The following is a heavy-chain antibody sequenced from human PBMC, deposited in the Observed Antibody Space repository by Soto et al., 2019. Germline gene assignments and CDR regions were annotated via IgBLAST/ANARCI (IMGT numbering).Heavy chain of an antibody. V-gene: IGHV1-18*01. Sequence: QVQLVQSGAEVKKPGASVKVACRTSGYTFTGYAFSWVRQAPGQGLEWMGWISAYNGNTKYAQRFQDRLTMTTDTSTGTAYMELRSLRADDTAVYYCARFSTGYGDDGWSLGYWGQGTLVTVSS. CDR3: ARFSTGYGDDGWSLGY. CDR2: ISAYNGNT. J-gene: IGHJ4*02. CDR1: GYTFTGYA. D-gene: IGHD4-17*01.